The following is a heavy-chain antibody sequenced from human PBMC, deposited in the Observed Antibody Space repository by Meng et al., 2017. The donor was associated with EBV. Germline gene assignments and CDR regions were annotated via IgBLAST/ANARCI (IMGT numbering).Heavy chain of an antibody. J-gene: IGHJ4*02. Sequence: QVQLVESGAEVKKPGAPVKVSFKASGYTFTSYYLHWGRQAPGQGLEWMGIIIPAGGNTNYAQKFRGRFTMTRDTSTSTVYMDLSILTSEDTAVYYCVRELVGGTFDYWGQGTLVTVSS. V-gene: IGHV1-46*01. CDR3: VRELVGGTFDY. CDR1: GYTFTSYY. D-gene: IGHD1/OR15-1a*01. CDR2: IIPAGGNT.